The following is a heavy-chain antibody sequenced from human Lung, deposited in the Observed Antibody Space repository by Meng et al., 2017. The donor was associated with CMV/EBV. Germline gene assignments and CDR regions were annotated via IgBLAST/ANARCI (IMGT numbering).Heavy chain of an antibody. V-gene: IGHV1-69*10. D-gene: IGHD3-3*02. J-gene: IGHJ6*02. CDR3: VASEEFYHFRSGWEWYYHYGMDV. Sequence: SVKVSCKASGDTFNKYVTSWVRQAPGQGLEWMGGIIPMRSVTNYAQKFQGRVTIIADTSTATVYMELSSLRSEDTAMYYCVASEEFYHFRSGWEWYYHYGMDVWGPRTTVTLSS. CDR1: GDTFNKYV. CDR2: IIPMRSVT.